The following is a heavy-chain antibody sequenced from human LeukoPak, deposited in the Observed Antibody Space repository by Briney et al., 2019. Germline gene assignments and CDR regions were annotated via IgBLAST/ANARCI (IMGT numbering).Heavy chain of an antibody. CDR1: RFTLSSYA. Sequence: PGGSLRLSCAAPRFTLSSYAMSWVRQAPGKVLEWVSAISGRGGSTSYADSVKGQFTISRDNSKNTLYLQMNSLRADDTAVYYCAKGRDGSGNYYNTWFDPWGQGTLVTVSS. J-gene: IGHJ5*02. CDR3: AKGRDGSGNYYNTWFDP. D-gene: IGHD3-10*01. CDR2: ISGRGGST. V-gene: IGHV3-23*01.